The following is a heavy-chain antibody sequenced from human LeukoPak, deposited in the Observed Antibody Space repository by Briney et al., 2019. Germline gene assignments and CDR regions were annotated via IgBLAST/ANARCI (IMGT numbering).Heavy chain of an antibody. CDR1: GFTFNTFN. Sequence: GGSLRLFCTASGFTFNTFNMNWVRQATGKGLEWVSSITSGGDYIYYADSVKGRFTTSRDNAKNSLSLQLNSLRVEDTAVYYCARGHYDVLAASYKWTPDYWGQGTLVTVSS. CDR2: ITSGGDYI. CDR3: ARGHYDVLAASYKWTPDY. V-gene: IGHV3-21*01. J-gene: IGHJ4*02. D-gene: IGHD3-9*01.